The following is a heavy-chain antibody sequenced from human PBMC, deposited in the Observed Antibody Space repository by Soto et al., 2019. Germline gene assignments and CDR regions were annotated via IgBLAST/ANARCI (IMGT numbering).Heavy chain of an antibody. V-gene: IGHV3-23*01. CDR2: ISGSGGST. D-gene: IGHD6-13*01. CDR3: AKAPSAGYSSSWYLDRFDP. CDR1: GFSLSSYA. J-gene: IGHJ5*02. Sequence: GGSLGLSCAASGFSLSSYAMSWVRQAPGKGLEWVSAISGSGGSTYYADSVKGRFTISRDNSKNTVYLQMNSLRAEDTAVYYCAKAPSAGYSSSWYLDRFDPWGQGTLVTVSS.